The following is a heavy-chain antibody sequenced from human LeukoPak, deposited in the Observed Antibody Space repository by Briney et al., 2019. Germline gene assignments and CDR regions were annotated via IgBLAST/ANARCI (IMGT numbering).Heavy chain of an antibody. CDR1: GGSFSGYY. J-gene: IGHJ4*02. D-gene: IGHD2-8*02. CDR3: ARVLWWSSSYFDY. Sequence: SETLSLTCAVYGGSFSGYYWSWIRQPPRKGLEWIGEINHSGSTNYSPSLKSRVTISVDTSKNQFSLKLSSVTAADTAVYYCARVLWWSSSYFDYWGQGTLVTVSS. CDR2: INHSGST. V-gene: IGHV4-34*01.